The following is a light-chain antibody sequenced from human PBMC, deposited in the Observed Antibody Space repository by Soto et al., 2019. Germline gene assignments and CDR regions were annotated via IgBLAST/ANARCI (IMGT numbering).Light chain of an antibody. CDR1: QSISSW. Sequence: DIQMTQSPSTLSASVGDRVTITCRASQSISSWLAWYQQKPGKAPKLLIYDASSLESEVPSRFSGSGSGTEFTLTISSLQPNDFATYYCQQYNSYPPWTFGQGTKVEIK. V-gene: IGKV1-5*01. J-gene: IGKJ1*01. CDR3: QQYNSYPPWT. CDR2: DAS.